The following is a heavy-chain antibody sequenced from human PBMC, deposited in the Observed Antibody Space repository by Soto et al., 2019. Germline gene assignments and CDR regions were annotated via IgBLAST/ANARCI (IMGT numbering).Heavy chain of an antibody. V-gene: IGHV3-33*01. CDR1: GFTFSSYG. CDR2: IWYDGSNK. J-gene: IGHJ6*02. CDR3: ASSPSYTYGMDV. Sequence: QVQLVESGGGVVQPGRSLRLSCAASGFTFSSYGMHWVRQAPGKGLEWVAVIWYDGSNKNYADSVKGRFTISRDNSKNTLYLQMNSLRAEDTAVYYCASSPSYTYGMDVWGQGTTVTVSS. D-gene: IGHD2-2*02.